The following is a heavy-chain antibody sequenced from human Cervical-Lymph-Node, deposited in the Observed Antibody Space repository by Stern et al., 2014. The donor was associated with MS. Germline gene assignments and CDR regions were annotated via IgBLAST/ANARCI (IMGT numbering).Heavy chain of an antibody. D-gene: IGHD3-16*01. V-gene: IGHV3-21*01. Sequence: DQLVQSGGGLVKPGGSLRLSCAASGFTFKEYSMNWVRQAPGKGLEWVSSITGGSTDIHYADSVKGRFTISRDNVKNSLYLQMNSLRAEDTAVYYCAREDYTQDFDYWGRGTLVTVSS. CDR2: ITGGSTDI. CDR1: GFTFKEYS. J-gene: IGHJ4*02. CDR3: AREDYTQDFDY.